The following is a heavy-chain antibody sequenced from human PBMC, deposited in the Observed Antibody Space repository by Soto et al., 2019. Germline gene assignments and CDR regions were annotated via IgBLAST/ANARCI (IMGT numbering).Heavy chain of an antibody. Sequence: QVQLVESGGGVVQPGRSPRLSCAASGFTFSSYGMHWVRQAPGKGLEWVAVIWYDGSNKYYADSVKGRFTISRDNSKNTLYLQMNSLRAEDTAVYYCARDWAWGSGTFDYWGQGTLVTVSS. CDR2: IWYDGSNK. CDR1: GFTFSSYG. J-gene: IGHJ4*02. D-gene: IGHD3-16*01. CDR3: ARDWAWGSGTFDY. V-gene: IGHV3-33*01.